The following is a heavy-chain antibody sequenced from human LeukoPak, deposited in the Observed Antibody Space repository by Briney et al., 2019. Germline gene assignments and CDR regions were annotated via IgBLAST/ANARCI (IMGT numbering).Heavy chain of an antibody. D-gene: IGHD2-21*02. CDR2: ISYDGSNK. CDR3: ARDLSSPFVVVTAILDY. V-gene: IGHV3-30*03. J-gene: IGHJ4*01. CDR1: GFTFSSNG. Sequence: PGGSLRLSCAASGFTFSSNGMHWVRQAPGKGLEWVAVISYDGSNKYYADSVKGRFTISRDNSKNTLYLQMNSLRAEDTAVYYCARDLSSPFVVVTAILDYWGHGTLVTVSS.